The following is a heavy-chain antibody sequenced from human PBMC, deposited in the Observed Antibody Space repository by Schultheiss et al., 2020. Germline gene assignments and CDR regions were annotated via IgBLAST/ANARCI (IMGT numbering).Heavy chain of an antibody. Sequence: GGSLRLSCAASGFTFSSYAMSWVRQAPGKGLEWVSAISGSGGSTYYADSVRGRFTISRDNSKNTLYLQMNSLRAEDTAVYYCARRGAVAGTGIYYYYYGMDVWGQGTTVTVSS. CDR3: ARRGAVAGTGIYYYYYGMDV. J-gene: IGHJ6*02. CDR1: GFTFSSYA. D-gene: IGHD6-19*01. V-gene: IGHV3-23*01. CDR2: ISGSGGST.